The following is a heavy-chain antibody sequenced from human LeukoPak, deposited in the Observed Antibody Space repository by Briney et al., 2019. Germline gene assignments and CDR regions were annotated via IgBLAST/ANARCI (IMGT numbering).Heavy chain of an antibody. CDR3: ARLTTLYYYDSTRDAFDI. D-gene: IGHD3-22*01. J-gene: IGHJ3*02. Sequence: PGGSLRLSCAASGFTFSSYWMHWVRQAPGKGLVWVSRINSDGSSTSYADSVKGRFTISRDNAKNTLYLQMNSLRAEDTAVYHCARLTTLYYYDSTRDAFDIWGQGTMVTVSS. V-gene: IGHV3-74*01. CDR2: INSDGSST. CDR1: GFTFSSYW.